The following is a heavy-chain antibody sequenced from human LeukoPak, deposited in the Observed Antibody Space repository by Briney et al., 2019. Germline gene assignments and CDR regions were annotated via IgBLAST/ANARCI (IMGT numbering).Heavy chain of an antibody. J-gene: IGHJ4*02. CDR1: GFIFSSAW. D-gene: IGHD2-2*01. V-gene: IGHV3-15*01. Sequence: GGSLRLSCAASGFIFSSAWMTWVRQAPGKGLEWVGHIKNKTNGGTTDYAAPVKGRFIISRDDSKNTLYLQMNSLRTEDTAVYYCARGFRSSTSCYQGPFDFWGQGTLVTVSS. CDR2: IKNKTNGGTT. CDR3: ARGFRSSTSCYQGPFDF.